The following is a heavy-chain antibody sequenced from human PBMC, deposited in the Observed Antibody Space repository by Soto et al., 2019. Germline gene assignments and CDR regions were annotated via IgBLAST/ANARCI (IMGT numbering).Heavy chain of an antibody. V-gene: IGHV4-59*08. D-gene: IGHD3-9*01. CDR2: IYYSGST. CDR3: ARTIFGPFDP. CDR1: GGSISSYY. Sequence: SETQSLTCTVSGGSISSYYWSWIRQPPGKGLEWIGYIYYSGSTNYNPSLKSRVAISVDTSKNQFSLKLSSVTAADTAVYYCARTIFGPFDPWGQGTLVTVSS. J-gene: IGHJ5*02.